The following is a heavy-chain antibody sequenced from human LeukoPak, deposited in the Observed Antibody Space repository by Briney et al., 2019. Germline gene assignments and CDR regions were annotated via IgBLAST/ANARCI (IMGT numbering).Heavy chain of an antibody. CDR2: INAGNGHT. CDR1: AYSFTPYA. Sequence: GAPVKVSCKASAYSFTPYAMHWVRQAPGQRLEWMGWINAGNGHTKYSQEFQGRLTITRDTSANIVYMDLSSLRSEDMAVYYCARGRWVATNQAYYFDDWGQGTLVTVSS. D-gene: IGHD5-12*01. CDR3: ARGRWVATNQAYYFDD. V-gene: IGHV1-3*03. J-gene: IGHJ4*02.